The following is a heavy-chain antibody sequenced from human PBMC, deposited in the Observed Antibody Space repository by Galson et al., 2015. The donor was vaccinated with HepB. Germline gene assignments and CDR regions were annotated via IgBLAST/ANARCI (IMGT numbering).Heavy chain of an antibody. Sequence: SLRLSCAASGFTFSYYAMAWVRQAPGKGLEWISAITPSGDNTYSADSMQGRFFISRDNSQNTLFLQMNSLRADDTAIYSCAKVFPEKTDGWYRQALYYFDSWGQGPRVTVSS. J-gene: IGHJ4*02. D-gene: IGHD6-19*01. V-gene: IGHV3-23*01. CDR2: ITPSGDNT. CDR3: AKVFPEKTDGWYRQALYYFDS. CDR1: GFTFSYYA.